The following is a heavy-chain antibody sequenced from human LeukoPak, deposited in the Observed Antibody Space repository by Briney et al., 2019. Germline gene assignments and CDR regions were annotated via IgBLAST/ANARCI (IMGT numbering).Heavy chain of an antibody. J-gene: IGHJ4*02. V-gene: IGHV1-2*02. D-gene: IGHD1/OR15-1a*01. Sequence: GASVKVSCKASGYTLTGYYMHWVRQAPGQGPGWMGWINGNSGGTKYAQKFEGRVTMTSDTSTSTVQMDLGTLRSDDTAVYYCARENIEQWPAFDYWGQGTPVTVSS. CDR3: ARENIEQWPAFDY. CDR2: INGNSGGT. CDR1: GYTLTGYY.